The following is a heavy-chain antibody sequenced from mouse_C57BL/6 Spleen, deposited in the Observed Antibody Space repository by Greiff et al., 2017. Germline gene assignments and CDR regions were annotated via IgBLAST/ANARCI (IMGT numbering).Heavy chain of an antibody. CDR1: GYTFTDYY. CDR2: INPNNGGT. V-gene: IGHV1-26*01. D-gene: IGHD3-3*01. Sequence: VQLQQSGPELVKPGASVKISCKASGYTFTDYYMNWVKQSHGKSLEWIGDINPNNGGTSYNQKFKGKATLTVDKSSSTAYMGLRSLTSEDSAVYYCARRAVFYYAMDYWGQGTSVTVSS. J-gene: IGHJ4*01. CDR3: ARRAVFYYAMDY.